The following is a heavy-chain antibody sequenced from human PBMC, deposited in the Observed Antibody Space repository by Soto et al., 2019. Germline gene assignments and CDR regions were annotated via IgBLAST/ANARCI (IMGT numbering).Heavy chain of an antibody. CDR3: TRGVTANYMGGDAFKF. Sequence: QGLLVQSGAEVKAPGSSVKVSCKAAGGTFSSYTVSWVRQAPGQGLDYLGGIMPIFNTATYAENFQGRVTITADLSTSTVYLEVHSLRSDDTALYYCTRGVTANYMGGDAFKFWGLGTQVTVS. J-gene: IGHJ4*02. D-gene: IGHD3-16*01. V-gene: IGHV1-69*01. CDR1: GGTFSSYT. CDR2: IMPIFNTA.